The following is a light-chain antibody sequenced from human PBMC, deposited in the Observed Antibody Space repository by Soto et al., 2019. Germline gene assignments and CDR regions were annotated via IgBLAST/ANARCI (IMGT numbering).Light chain of an antibody. J-gene: IGLJ2*01. CDR1: NSDGGGYVY. V-gene: IGLV2-11*01. CDR2: DVN. Sequence: QSALTQPRSVSGSPGQPVTISCTGINSDGGGYVYVSWYQQHPGKAPNLIIYDVNKRPSGVPHRFSGSKSGNTASLTISGLQEEDEADYYCWSYGGSYTSEVFGGGTKLTVL. CDR3: WSYGGSYTSEV.